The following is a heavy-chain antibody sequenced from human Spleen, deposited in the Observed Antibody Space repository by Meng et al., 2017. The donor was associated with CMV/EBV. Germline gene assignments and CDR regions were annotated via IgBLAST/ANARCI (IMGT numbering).Heavy chain of an antibody. CDR1: GFTFSTAW. D-gene: IGHD2-8*01. CDR3: TTRANGY. V-gene: IGHV3-15*01. Sequence: LSCAASGFTFSTAWMSWDRQAPGQGPEWIGRIKGRSDGGATHYAASVTGRFTISRDDSKNTIFLQMNNLKAEDTAVYYCTTRANGYWGQGTLVTVSS. J-gene: IGHJ4*02. CDR2: IKGRSDGGAT.